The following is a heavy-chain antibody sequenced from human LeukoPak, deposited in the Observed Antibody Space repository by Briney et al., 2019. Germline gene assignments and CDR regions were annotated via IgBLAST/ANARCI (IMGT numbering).Heavy chain of an antibody. J-gene: IGHJ4*02. CDR1: GGTFSSYA. V-gene: IGHV1-69*01. CDR2: IIPIFCTA. Sequence: GASVKVSCKASGGTFSSYAISWVRQAPGKGLEWMGGIIPIFCTANYAQKFQGRVTITADESTSTAYMELSSLRSEDTAVYYCASAFRSGSYTHWGQGTLVTVSS. D-gene: IGHD1-26*01. CDR3: ASAFRSGSYTH.